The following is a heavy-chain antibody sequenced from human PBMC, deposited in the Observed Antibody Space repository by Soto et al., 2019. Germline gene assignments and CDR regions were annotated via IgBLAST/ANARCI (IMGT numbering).Heavy chain of an antibody. D-gene: IGHD3-22*01. CDR3: ARPSDSSGYTFDY. J-gene: IGHJ4*02. CDR1: GGSISSGDYY. CDR2: IYYSGST. V-gene: IGHV4-30-4*01. Sequence: SETLSLTCTVSGGSISSGDYYWSWIRQPPGKGLEWIGYIYYSGSTYYNPSLKSRVTISVDTSKNQFSLKLSSVTAADTAVYYCARPSDSSGYTFDYWGQGTLVTVSS.